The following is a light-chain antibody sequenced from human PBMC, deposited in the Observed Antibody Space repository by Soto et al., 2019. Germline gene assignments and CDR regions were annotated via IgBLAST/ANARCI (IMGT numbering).Light chain of an antibody. Sequence: QSVLTQPASVSGSPGQSITISCTGTSSDVDGYNYVSWYQQHPGKAPKLMIYDVSNRPSGVSNRFSGSKSGNTASLTISGLQAEDEADYYCSSYTRSSTLYVVFAGGTKLTVL. CDR3: SSYTRSSTLYVV. CDR1: SSDVDGYNY. J-gene: IGLJ2*01. CDR2: DVS. V-gene: IGLV2-14*01.